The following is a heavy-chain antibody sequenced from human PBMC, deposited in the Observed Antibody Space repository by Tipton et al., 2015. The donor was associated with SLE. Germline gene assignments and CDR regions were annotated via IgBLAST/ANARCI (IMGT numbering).Heavy chain of an antibody. J-gene: IGHJ4*02. CDR2: IYTSGST. D-gene: IGHD3-10*01. CDR3: ARSAVRGVIQY. Sequence: TLSLTCTVSGGSISSHYWSWIRQPPGKGLEWIGYIYTSGSTNYNPSLKSRVTISVDTSKNQFSLKLSSVTAADTAVYYCARSAVRGVIQYWGQGTLVTVSS. CDR1: GGSISSHY. V-gene: IGHV4-4*09.